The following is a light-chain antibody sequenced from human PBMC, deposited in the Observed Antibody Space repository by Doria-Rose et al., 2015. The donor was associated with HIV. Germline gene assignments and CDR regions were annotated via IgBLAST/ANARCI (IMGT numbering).Light chain of an antibody. V-gene: IGKV2-28*01. J-gene: IGKJ2*01. CDR3: MQALQTPYT. Sequence: MTQSPLSLPVTPGQPAPTSCRSSQSLLHTIGYNYLDWYLQKPGQSPQLLIYLGSNRASGVPDRFSGSGSGTDFTLKISRVEAEDVGVYYCMQALQTPYTFGQGTKLEIK. CDR1: QSLLHTIGYNY. CDR2: LGS.